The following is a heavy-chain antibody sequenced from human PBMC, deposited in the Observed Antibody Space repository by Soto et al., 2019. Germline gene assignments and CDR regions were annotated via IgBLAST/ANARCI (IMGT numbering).Heavy chain of an antibody. J-gene: IGHJ6*02. CDR3: ARLDGFESSSSSERYYYYGMDV. CDR1: GFTFSSYG. V-gene: IGHV3-33*01. Sequence: QVQLVESGGGVVQPGRSLRLSCAASGFTFSSYGMHWVRQAPGKGLEWVAVIWYDGSNKYYADSVKGRFTISRDNSKNTLYLQMNSLRAEDTAVYYCARLDGFESSSSSERYYYYGMDVWGQGTTVTVSS. D-gene: IGHD6-6*01. CDR2: IWYDGSNK.